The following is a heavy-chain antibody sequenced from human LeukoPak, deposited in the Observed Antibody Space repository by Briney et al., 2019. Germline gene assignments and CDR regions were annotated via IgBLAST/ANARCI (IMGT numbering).Heavy chain of an antibody. CDR3: ARAPGYSSSWYDY. CDR1: GYTFTAYY. J-gene: IGHJ4*02. V-gene: IGHV1-2*04. Sequence: GASVKVSCTASGYTFTAYYMHWVRQAPGQGLEWMGWINPNSGGTNYAQKFQGWVTMTRDTSISTAYMELSRLRSDDTAVYYCARAPGYSSSWYDYWGQGTLVTVSS. D-gene: IGHD6-13*01. CDR2: INPNSGGT.